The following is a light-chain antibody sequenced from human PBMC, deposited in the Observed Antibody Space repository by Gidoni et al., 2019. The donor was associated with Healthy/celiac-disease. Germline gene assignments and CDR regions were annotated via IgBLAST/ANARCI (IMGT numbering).Light chain of an antibody. Sequence: DIQMTQSPSSLAASVGDRVTITCRASQSISSYVNWYQQKPGKAPKLLISAASSLHSGVPSRFSGSGSGTDFTLTISILQPEDFATYYCQQSYSTPRTFGQGTKVEIK. V-gene: IGKV1-39*01. J-gene: IGKJ1*01. CDR2: AAS. CDR1: QSISSY. CDR3: QQSYSTPRT.